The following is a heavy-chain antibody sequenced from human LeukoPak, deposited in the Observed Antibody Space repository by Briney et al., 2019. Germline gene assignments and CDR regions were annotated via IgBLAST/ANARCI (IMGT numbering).Heavy chain of an antibody. CDR1: GYTFTGYY. J-gene: IGHJ6*03. D-gene: IGHD4-17*01. Sequence: ASVTVSCTASGYTFTGYYFHWVRHAPGQGLEWMALIHPNTAGTNYAQKFLGRVTVPWDTYISTAYMELTSLTCDDRAVYYCASSDGDYTAGFYYYRRVWGKGTSVTVSS. CDR3: ASSDGDYTAGFYYYRRV. V-gene: IGHV1-2*02. CDR2: IHPNTAGT.